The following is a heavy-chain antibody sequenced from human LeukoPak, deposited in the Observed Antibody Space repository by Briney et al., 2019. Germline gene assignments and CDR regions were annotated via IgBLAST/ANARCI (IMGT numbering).Heavy chain of an antibody. CDR2: IYSGGST. Sequence: GGSLRLSCAASGFTVSSNYMSWVRQAPGKGLERVSVIYSGGSTYYADSVKGRFTISRDNSKNTLYLQMNSLRAEDTAVYYCARGSIVGATTNDYWGQGTLVTVSS. J-gene: IGHJ4*02. V-gene: IGHV3-66*02. CDR1: GFTVSSNY. D-gene: IGHD1-26*01. CDR3: ARGSIVGATTNDY.